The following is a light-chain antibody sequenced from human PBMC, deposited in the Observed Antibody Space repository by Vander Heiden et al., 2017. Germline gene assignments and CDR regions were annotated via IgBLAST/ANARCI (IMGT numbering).Light chain of an antibody. CDR1: CGCIASNY. J-gene: IGLJ2*01. V-gene: IGLV6-57*01. CDR3: QSYDSSNQVG. CDR2: VDN. Sequence: NFMLTQPHSVSDSPGTTVTTSCPRSCGCIASNYVQWYRQRPGSSPTTVIMVDNQRPSGVPDRFSGSIDSSSNSASLTISGLKTEDETDDYCQSYDSSNQVGFGGGTKLTVL.